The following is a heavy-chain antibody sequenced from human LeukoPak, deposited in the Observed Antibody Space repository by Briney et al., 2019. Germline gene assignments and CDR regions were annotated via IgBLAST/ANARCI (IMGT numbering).Heavy chain of an antibody. CDR2: INHSGST. Sequence: SETLSPTCAVYGGSFSGYYWSWIRQPPGKGLEWIGEINHSGSTNYNPSLKSRVTISVDTSKNQFSPKLSSVTAADTAVYYCARWGTPYYYGSGSAFFDYWGQGTPVTVSS. V-gene: IGHV4-34*01. J-gene: IGHJ4*02. CDR3: ARWGTPYYYGSGSAFFDY. D-gene: IGHD3-10*01. CDR1: GGSFSGYY.